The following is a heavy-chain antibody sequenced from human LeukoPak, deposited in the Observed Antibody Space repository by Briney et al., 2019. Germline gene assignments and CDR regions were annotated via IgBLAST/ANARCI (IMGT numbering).Heavy chain of an antibody. CDR2: ISGSGGST. V-gene: IGHV3-23*01. D-gene: IGHD3-22*01. CDR1: GFTLSSYA. Sequence: GGSLRLSCAASGFTLSSYAMSWVRQAPGKGLEWVSAISGSGGSTYYADSVKGRFTISRDNSKNTLYLQMNSLRAEDTAVYYCAKPSSGYYYVYGYWGQGTLVTVSS. CDR3: AKPSSGYYYVYGY. J-gene: IGHJ4*02.